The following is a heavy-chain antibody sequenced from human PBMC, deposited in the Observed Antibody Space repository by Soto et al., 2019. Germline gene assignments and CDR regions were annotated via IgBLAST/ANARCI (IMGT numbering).Heavy chain of an antibody. CDR2: IYYSGST. D-gene: IGHD2-2*03. Sequence: ETLSLTCTVSGGSISSYYWSWIRQPPGKGLEWIGYIYYSGSTNYNPSLKSRVTISVDTSKNQFSLKLSSVTAADTAAYYCARDVGWSDYWGQGTLVTVSS. V-gene: IGHV4-59*01. CDR1: GGSISSYY. CDR3: ARDVGWSDY. J-gene: IGHJ4*02.